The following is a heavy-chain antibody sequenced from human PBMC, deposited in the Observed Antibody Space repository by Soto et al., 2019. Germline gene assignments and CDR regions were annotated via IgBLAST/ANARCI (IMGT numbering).Heavy chain of an antibody. J-gene: IGHJ4*02. Sequence: ASVKVSCKASGYTFTSYYMHWVRQAPGQGLEWIGIINPSGAFTDYAEKFQGRVTMTSDTSTSTVYMDLSSLRSEDTAVYYCARGITSGSFPPFDLWGQGTLVTVSS. CDR3: ARGITSGSFPPFDL. D-gene: IGHD1-26*01. V-gene: IGHV1-46*01. CDR2: INPSGAFT. CDR1: GYTFTSYY.